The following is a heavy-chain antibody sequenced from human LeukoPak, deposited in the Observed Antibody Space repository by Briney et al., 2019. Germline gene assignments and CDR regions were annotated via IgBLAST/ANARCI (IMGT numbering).Heavy chain of an antibody. D-gene: IGHD3-3*01. CDR2: IVAGSGNT. Sequence: SVKVSCKASGFTFTSSAMQWVRQARGQRLEWIGWIVAGSGNTNYAQKFQERVTITRDMSTSTAYMELSSLRSEDTAVYYCAASSPITIFGVFGMDVWGQGTTVTVSS. J-gene: IGHJ6*02. V-gene: IGHV1-58*02. CDR3: AASSPITIFGVFGMDV. CDR1: GFTFTSSA.